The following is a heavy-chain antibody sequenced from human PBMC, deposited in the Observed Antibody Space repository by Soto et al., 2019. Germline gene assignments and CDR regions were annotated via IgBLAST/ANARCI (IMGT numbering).Heavy chain of an antibody. V-gene: IGHV3-21*01. CDR1: GFTFSSYS. D-gene: IGHD5-18*01. CDR2: ISSSSSYI. J-gene: IGHJ3*02. CDR3: ARDRYSYGYSAFDI. Sequence: GGSLRLSCAASGFTFSSYSMNWVRQAPGKGLEWVSSISSSSSYIYYADSVKGRFTISRDNAKNSLYLQMNSLRAEDTAVYYCARDRYSYGYSAFDIWGQGTMVTVSS.